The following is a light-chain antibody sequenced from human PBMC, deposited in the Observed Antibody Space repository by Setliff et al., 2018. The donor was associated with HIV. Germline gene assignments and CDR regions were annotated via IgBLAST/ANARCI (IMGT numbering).Light chain of an antibody. CDR2: EVN. CDR1: SSDIGTYKY. CDR3: SSYATSSIPYV. J-gene: IGLJ1*01. V-gene: IGLV2-14*01. Sequence: QSVLTQPASVSGSPGQSITISCTGTSSDIGTYKYVSWYQQHPGKAPKLMIFEVNNRPSWVSDRFSGSKSGYTASLTISGLQAEDEADYYCSSYATSSIPYVFGTGTKVTVL.